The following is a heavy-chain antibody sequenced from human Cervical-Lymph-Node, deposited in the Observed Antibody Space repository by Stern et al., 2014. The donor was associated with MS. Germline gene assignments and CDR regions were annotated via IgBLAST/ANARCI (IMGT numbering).Heavy chain of an antibody. CDR1: GYSFANYW. Sequence: EVQPGQSGAEVKKPGESLKISCKGSGYSFANYWMGWGRQMPGKALEWLGILYTGESDTRYSRSLHGPVTTSVYKFLRTAYPPWSSLKASDTAMYFCARRGYSDGFDLWGQGTMVTVSS. CDR2: LYTGESDT. D-gene: IGHD5-18*01. J-gene: IGHJ3*01. CDR3: ARRGYSDGFDL. V-gene: IGHV5-51*03.